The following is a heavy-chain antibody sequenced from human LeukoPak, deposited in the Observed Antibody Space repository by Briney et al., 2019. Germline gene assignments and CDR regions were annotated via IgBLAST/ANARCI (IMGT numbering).Heavy chain of an antibody. CDR2: IYHSGST. CDR3: ARQPPFSYYYDSSGTNFDY. Sequence: SETLSLTCDVSGASISDSKYYWARVRQTPGKGLEWIGSIYHSGSTYYNPSLETRVTISVDTSKDQFSLRLRSVTAADTAVYYCARQPPFSYYYDSSGTNFDYWGQGALVTVSS. J-gene: IGHJ4*02. D-gene: IGHD3-22*01. CDR1: GASISDSKYY. V-gene: IGHV4-39*01.